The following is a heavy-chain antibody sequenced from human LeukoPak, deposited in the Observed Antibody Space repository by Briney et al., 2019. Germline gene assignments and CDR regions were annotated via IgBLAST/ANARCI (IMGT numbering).Heavy chain of an antibody. CDR3: ARSNSYGLQGGDY. J-gene: IGHJ4*02. CDR2: IWYDGSNK. V-gene: IGHV3-33*08. Sequence: GGSLRLSCAASGFTFSSYGMHWVRQAPGKGLEWVAVIWYDGSNKYYADSVKGRFTISRDNSKNTLYLQMNSLRAEDTAVYYCARSNSYGLQGGDYWGQGTLVTVSS. D-gene: IGHD5-18*01. CDR1: GFTFSSYG.